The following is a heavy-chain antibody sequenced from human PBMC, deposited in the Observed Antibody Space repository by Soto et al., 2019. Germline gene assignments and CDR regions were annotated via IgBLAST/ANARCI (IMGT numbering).Heavy chain of an antibody. CDR3: ARYCASAATHCYSVY. CDR1: GFTFSDYY. Sequence: QVQLVESGGGLVEPGGSLRLSCAVSGFTFSDYYMSWIRQAPGKGLSWVGYISSGGVDTDYADSVKGRFTISRDNADNSLYLQMNSLRAEETAGYYGARYCASAATHCYSVYWGQGALVTVSS. D-gene: IGHD1-26*01. CDR2: ISSGGVDT. J-gene: IGHJ4*02. V-gene: IGHV3-11*05.